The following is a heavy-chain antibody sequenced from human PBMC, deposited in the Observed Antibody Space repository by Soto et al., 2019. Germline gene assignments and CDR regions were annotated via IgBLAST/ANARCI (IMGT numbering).Heavy chain of an antibody. D-gene: IGHD2-21*02. V-gene: IGHV4-59*08. J-gene: IGHJ4*02. CDR3: ASHGYRSDWYGSWDS. CDR2: VYDSGST. CDR1: GGSIRNYY. Sequence: QVQLQESGPGLVKPSETLSLSCTVSGGSIRNYYWSWVRQPPGKGLEWIGYVYDSGSTNYNPSLKSRVTISVDTSKNQFSLKLTSVNAADTAVYYCASHGYRSDWYGSWDSWGQGTLVTVSS.